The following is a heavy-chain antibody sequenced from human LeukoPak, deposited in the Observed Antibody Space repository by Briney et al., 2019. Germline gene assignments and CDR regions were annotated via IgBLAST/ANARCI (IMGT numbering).Heavy chain of an antibody. V-gene: IGHV4-4*02. D-gene: IGHD3-22*01. CDR3: ARVYYDSSGYYFRYFDY. Sequence: SETLSLTCAVSGGSISSSNWWSWVRQPPGKGLECVGEIYHSGSTNYNPSLKSRVTISVDKSKNQFSLKLSSVTAADTAVYYCARVYYDSSGYYFRYFDYWGQGTLVTVSS. CDR2: IYHSGST. CDR1: GGSISSSNW. J-gene: IGHJ4*02.